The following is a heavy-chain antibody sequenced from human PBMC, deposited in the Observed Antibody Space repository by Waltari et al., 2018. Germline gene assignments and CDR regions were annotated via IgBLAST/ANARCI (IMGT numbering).Heavy chain of an antibody. CDR3: ARDRGDFWSGYYFDY. D-gene: IGHD3-3*01. J-gene: IGHJ4*02. V-gene: IGHV3-48*03. CDR1: GLTFSRYE. Sequence: EVQQVESEGGLVQPGGSLRLSCAAFGLTFSRYEMNWVRQLAGKGLEWVSYISSSGSTIYYADSVKGRFTISRDNAKNSLYLQMNSLRAEDTAVYYCARDRGDFWSGYYFDYWGQGTLVTVSS. CDR2: ISSSGSTI.